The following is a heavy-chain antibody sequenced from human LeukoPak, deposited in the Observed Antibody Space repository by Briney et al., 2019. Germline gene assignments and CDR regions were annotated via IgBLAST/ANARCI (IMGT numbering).Heavy chain of an antibody. CDR3: ARGSGYSYGYDAFDI. CDR2: IYYSGST. D-gene: IGHD5-18*01. Sequence: PSETLSLTCTVSGGSISSYYWSWIRQPPGKGLEWIGYIYYSGSTSYNPSLKSRVTISVDTSKNQFSLKLSSVTAADTAVYYCARGSGYSYGYDAFDIWGQGTMVTVSS. CDR1: GGSISSYY. J-gene: IGHJ3*02. V-gene: IGHV4-59*01.